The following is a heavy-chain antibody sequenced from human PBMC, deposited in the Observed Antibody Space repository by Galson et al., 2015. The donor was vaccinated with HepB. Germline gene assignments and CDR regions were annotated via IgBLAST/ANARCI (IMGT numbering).Heavy chain of an antibody. J-gene: IGHJ4*02. CDR1: GGSISGYY. V-gene: IGHV4-59*01. D-gene: IGHD5-12*01. CDR3: ARGGYTYAQDY. CDR2: IYYSGST. Sequence: ETLSLTCTVSGGSISGYYWSWIRQPPGKGLEWVGYIYYSGSTSYSPSLKSRVTMSVDTSKNQFSLKLSSVTAADMAVYYCARGGYTYAQDYWGQGTLVTVSS.